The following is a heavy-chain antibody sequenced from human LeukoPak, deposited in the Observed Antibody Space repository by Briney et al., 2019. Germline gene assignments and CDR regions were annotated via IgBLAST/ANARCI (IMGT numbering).Heavy chain of an antibody. J-gene: IGHJ4*02. CDR2: ISYCAGDSYGVQT. D-gene: IGHD6-19*01. CDR1: GGSFSGHF. V-gene: IGHV4-59*07. CDR3: ATSYSNGWIGVGRFDY. Sequence: SDTLSLTCAVSGGSFSGHFWTCIRQSPGKGLVYIVYISYCAGDSYGVQTKYNPSISSRVSVSGDTSKNHVTLTLKSVTVADTAVYKCATSYSNGWIGVGRFDYWGQGILVTVSS.